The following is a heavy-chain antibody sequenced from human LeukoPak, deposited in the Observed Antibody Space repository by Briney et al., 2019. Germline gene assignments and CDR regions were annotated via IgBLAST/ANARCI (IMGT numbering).Heavy chain of an antibody. J-gene: IGHJ4*02. V-gene: IGHV3-23*01. CDR3: AKDRREGIVGATTGDY. Sequence: GGSLRLSCAASGFTFSSYAMSWVRQAPGKGLEWVSAISGSGGSTYYADSVKGRFTISGDNSKNTLYLQMNSLRAEDTAVYYCAKDRREGIVGATTGDYWGQGTLVTVSS. D-gene: IGHD1-26*01. CDR1: GFTFSSYA. CDR2: ISGSGGST.